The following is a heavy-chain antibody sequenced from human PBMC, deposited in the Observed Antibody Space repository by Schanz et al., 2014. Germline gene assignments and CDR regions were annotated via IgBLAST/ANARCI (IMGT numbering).Heavy chain of an antibody. CDR3: AKDEGYNYGYIFDY. CDR1: GFTFSAFG. V-gene: IGHV3-30*02. J-gene: IGHJ4*02. CDR2: IAYDGSRK. D-gene: IGHD5-18*01. Sequence: VYLVESGGGLVQPGGSLRLSCAASGFTFSAFGMHWVRQAPGKGLDWVAFIAYDGSRKYYGDSVRGRFTISRDNSRETMFLQMNTLRPDDTAVYYCAKDEGYNYGYIFDYWGQGTLVTVSS.